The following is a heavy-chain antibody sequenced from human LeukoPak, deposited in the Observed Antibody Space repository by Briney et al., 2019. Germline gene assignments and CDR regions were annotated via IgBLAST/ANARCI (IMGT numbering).Heavy chain of an antibody. CDR3: ARDYTGFDP. Sequence: PGGSLRLSCAASGFTFSSYAMSWVRQAPGKGLEWVANIKQDGSEKYYVDSVKGRFTISRDNAKNSLYLQMNSLRAEDTAVYYCARDYTGFDPWGQGTLVTVSS. CDR1: GFTFSSYA. CDR2: IKQDGSEK. D-gene: IGHD3-16*01. V-gene: IGHV3-7*01. J-gene: IGHJ5*02.